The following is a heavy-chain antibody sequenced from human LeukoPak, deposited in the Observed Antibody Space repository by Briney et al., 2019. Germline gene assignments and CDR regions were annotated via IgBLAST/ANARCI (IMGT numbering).Heavy chain of an antibody. D-gene: IGHD3-22*01. V-gene: IGHV4-4*02. Sequence: SETLSLTCAVSGGSISSSNWWSWVRQPPGKGLEWIGEIYHSGSTNYNPSLKSRVTISVDKSKNQFSLKLSSVTAADTAVYYCARGSVGSGYWPRTHDAFDIWGQGTMVTVSS. J-gene: IGHJ3*02. CDR2: IYHSGST. CDR3: ARGSVGSGYWPRTHDAFDI. CDR1: GGSISSSNW.